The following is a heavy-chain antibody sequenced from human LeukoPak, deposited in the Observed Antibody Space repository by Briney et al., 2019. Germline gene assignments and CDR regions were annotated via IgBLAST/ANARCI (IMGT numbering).Heavy chain of an antibody. Sequence: PGGSLRLSCAASGFTFSSYGMNWVRRAPGKGLEWISYISSRGGTMYYADSVKGRFTISRDNAKNSLYLQMNSLRVEDMAVYYCARCDYDILTGYGIDVWGQGTTVTVSS. V-gene: IGHV3-48*04. CDR2: ISSRGGTM. CDR1: GFTFSSYG. D-gene: IGHD3-9*01. J-gene: IGHJ6*02. CDR3: ARCDYDILTGYGIDV.